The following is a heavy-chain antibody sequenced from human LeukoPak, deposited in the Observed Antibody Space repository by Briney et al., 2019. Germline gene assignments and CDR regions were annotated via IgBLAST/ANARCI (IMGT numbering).Heavy chain of an antibody. Sequence: SVKVSCKASGFTFTSSAMQWVRQARGQRLEWIGWIVVGSGNTNYAQKFQGRVTITRDMSTSTAYMELSSLRSQDTAVYYCAAIGYSGSYRARDYWGQGTLVTVSS. D-gene: IGHD1-26*01. CDR2: IVVGSGNT. CDR1: GFTFTSSA. J-gene: IGHJ4*02. CDR3: AAIGYSGSYRARDY. V-gene: IGHV1-58*02.